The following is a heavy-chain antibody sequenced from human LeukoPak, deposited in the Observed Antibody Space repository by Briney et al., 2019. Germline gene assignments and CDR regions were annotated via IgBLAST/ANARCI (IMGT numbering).Heavy chain of an antibody. D-gene: IGHD3-10*01. V-gene: IGHV3-7*01. J-gene: IGHJ3*01. CDR2: INQVGSEK. CDR1: GFTFGDYA. CDR3: VRYKSGTGRTAAFDV. Sequence: GRSLRLSCTASGFTFGDYAMRWVRQAPGKGLEWVANINQVGSEKFYVDSVEGRFTMSRDNTKNSLDLQMNSLRAEDTAVYYCVRYKSGTGRTAAFDVWGRGTMVTVSS.